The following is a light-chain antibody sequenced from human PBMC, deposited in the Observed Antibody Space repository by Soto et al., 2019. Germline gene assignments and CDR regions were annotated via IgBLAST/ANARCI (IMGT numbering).Light chain of an antibody. J-gene: IGLJ3*02. CDR1: SSDVGSYNL. CDR2: EAT. Sequence: QSALTQPASVSGSLGQSITISCTGTSSDVGSYNLVSWYRQHPGKAPQLMIYEATRRPSGVSNRFSGSKSGNTASLTISGLQAEDEADYYCCSYARNRDILFGGGTQLTVL. V-gene: IGLV2-23*01. CDR3: CSYARNRDIL.